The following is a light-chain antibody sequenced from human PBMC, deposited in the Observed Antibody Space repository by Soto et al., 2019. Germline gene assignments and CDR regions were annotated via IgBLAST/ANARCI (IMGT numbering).Light chain of an antibody. V-gene: IGKV1-27*01. CDR2: DAV. CDR3: QKYDISPLT. Sequence: DIQMTQSPSSLSASVGDRVTITCRASQGISSYLAWYQQKPGKAPELLIYDAVTLHSGVPSRFSGRGSGTDFTLTISSLQPEDVATDYCQKYDISPLTFGQRTRLEIK. CDR1: QGISSY. J-gene: IGKJ5*01.